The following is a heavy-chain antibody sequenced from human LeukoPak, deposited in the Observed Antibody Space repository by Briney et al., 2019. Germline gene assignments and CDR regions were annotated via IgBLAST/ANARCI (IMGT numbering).Heavy chain of an antibody. CDR2: TYYRAKWYS. CDR3: VRDRTPNWFDP. Sequence: SQTLSLTCAISGDSVSSNSAAWNWVTPSPSRGLEWLGRTYYRAKWYSYYAVSVRSRITINADTSKNQFSLHLNSVIPEDTAVYYCVRDRTPNWFDPWGQGTLVTVSS. CDR1: GDSVSSNSAA. V-gene: IGHV6-1*01. J-gene: IGHJ5*02.